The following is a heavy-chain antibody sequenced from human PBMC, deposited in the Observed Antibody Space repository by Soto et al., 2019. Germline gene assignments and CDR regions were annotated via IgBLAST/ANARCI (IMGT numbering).Heavy chain of an antibody. Sequence: GGSLRLSCAASGFTFSSYSMNWVRQAPGRGLEWVSYISSSSSTIYYADSVKGRFTISRDNAKNSLYLQMNSLRDEDTAVYYCARARLYDSSGYYYWGQGTLVTVSS. CDR2: ISSSSSTI. D-gene: IGHD3-22*01. CDR3: ARARLYDSSGYYY. CDR1: GFTFSSYS. V-gene: IGHV3-48*02. J-gene: IGHJ4*02.